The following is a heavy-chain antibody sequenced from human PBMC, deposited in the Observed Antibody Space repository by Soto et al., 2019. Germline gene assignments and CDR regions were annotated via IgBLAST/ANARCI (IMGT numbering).Heavy chain of an antibody. CDR2: IYYSGST. Sequence: SETLSLTCTVSGGSISSYYWSWIRQPPGKGLEWIGYIYYSGSTNYNPSLKSRVTISVDTSKNQFSLKLSSVTAADTAVYYCARVRVVVVAAIHGAPDNWFDPWGPGTLVTVSS. CDR1: GGSISSYY. D-gene: IGHD2-15*01. V-gene: IGHV4-59*01. J-gene: IGHJ5*02. CDR3: ARVRVVVVAAIHGAPDNWFDP.